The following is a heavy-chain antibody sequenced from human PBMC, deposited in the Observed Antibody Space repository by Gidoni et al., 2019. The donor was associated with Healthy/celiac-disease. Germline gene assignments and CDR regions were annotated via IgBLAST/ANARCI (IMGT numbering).Heavy chain of an antibody. J-gene: IGHJ3*02. D-gene: IGHD6-19*01. Sequence: EVQLLESGGGLVQPGGSLRLSCAASGFTFSIYAMSWVRQAPGKGLEWVSAISGSGGSTYYADSVKGRFTISRDNSKNTLYLQMNSLRAEDTAVYYCAKDPRYSSGWYDENDAFDIWGQGTMVTVSS. CDR3: AKDPRYSSGWYDENDAFDI. CDR2: ISGSGGST. V-gene: IGHV3-23*01. CDR1: GFTFSIYA.